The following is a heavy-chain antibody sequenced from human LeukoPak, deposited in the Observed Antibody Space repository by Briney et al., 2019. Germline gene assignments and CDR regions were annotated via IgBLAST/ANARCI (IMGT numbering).Heavy chain of an antibody. Sequence: SETLSLTCTVSGGSISGYYWNFIRQFPGKGLEWLGFIYYTGSTNYNPSLKSRVTISLDTSNNQFSLKLSSVTAADTAVYYCARGYCSGGSCYYFDYWGQGTLVTVSS. CDR2: IYYTGST. D-gene: IGHD2-15*01. CDR1: GGSISGYY. V-gene: IGHV4-59*01. J-gene: IGHJ4*02. CDR3: ARGYCSGGSCYYFDY.